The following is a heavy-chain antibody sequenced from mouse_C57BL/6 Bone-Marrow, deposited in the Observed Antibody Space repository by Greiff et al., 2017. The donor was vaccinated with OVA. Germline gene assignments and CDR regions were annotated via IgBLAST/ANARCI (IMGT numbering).Heavy chain of an antibody. D-gene: IGHD3-2*02. CDR3: AREGQLRLLAY. V-gene: IGHV5-4*01. CDR2: ISDGGSYT. J-gene: IGHJ3*01. Sequence: EVQLVESGGGLVKPGGSLKLSCAASGFTFSSYAMSWVRQTPEKRLEWVATISDGGSYTYYPDNVKGRFTISRDNAKNNLYLQMSQLKSEDTAMYYCAREGQLRLLAYWGQGTLVTVSA. CDR1: GFTFSSYA.